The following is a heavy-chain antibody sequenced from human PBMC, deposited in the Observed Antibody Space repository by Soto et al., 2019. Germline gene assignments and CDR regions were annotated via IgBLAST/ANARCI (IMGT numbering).Heavy chain of an antibody. V-gene: IGHV3-9*01. D-gene: IGHD6-13*01. CDR1: GFTFDDYA. J-gene: IGHJ4*02. Sequence: EVQLVESGGGLVQPGRSLRLSCAASGFTFDDYAMHWVRQAPGKGLEWVSGISWNSGTISYADSVKGRFTVSRDNAKNSLYLQMNSLRAEDTAFYYCAKYILGAADLPTYFDFWGQGTLVTVAS. CDR3: AKYILGAADLPTYFDF. CDR2: ISWNSGTI.